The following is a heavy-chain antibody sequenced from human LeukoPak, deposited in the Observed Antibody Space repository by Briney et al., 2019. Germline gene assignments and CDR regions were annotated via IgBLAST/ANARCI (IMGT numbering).Heavy chain of an antibody. CDR2: ISSSSTYI. CDR3: ARWDRFHGV. J-gene: IGHJ4*02. V-gene: IGHV3-21*01. D-gene: IGHD1-14*01. Sequence: PGGSLRLSCAASGFTFSTYSMKWVRQAPGQGLEWVSSISSSSTYIYYADSVKGRFTISRDNSKNSLYLQMNNLRAEDTAVYYCARWDRFHGVWGQGTLVTVSS. CDR1: GFTFSTYS.